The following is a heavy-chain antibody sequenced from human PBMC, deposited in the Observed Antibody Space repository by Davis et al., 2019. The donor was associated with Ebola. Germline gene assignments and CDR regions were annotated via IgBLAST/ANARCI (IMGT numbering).Heavy chain of an antibody. J-gene: IGHJ2*01. CDR2: INPNSGGT. D-gene: IGHD3-3*01. V-gene: IGHV1-2*02. Sequence: ASVKVSCKASGYTFTGYYMHWVRQAPGQGLEWMGWINPNSGGTNYAQKFQGRVTMTRDTSISTAYMELSRLRSDDTAVYYCARGVTIFGVVMGSYDLWGRGTLVTVSS. CDR1: GYTFTGYY. CDR3: ARGVTIFGVVMGSYDL.